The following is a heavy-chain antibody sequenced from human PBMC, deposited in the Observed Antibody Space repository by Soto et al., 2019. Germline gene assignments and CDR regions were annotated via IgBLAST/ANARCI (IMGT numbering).Heavy chain of an antibody. Sequence: QVQLVESGGGVVQPGRSLRLSCSASGFTFSTFAVHWVRQAQGKGLEWVAVISSDGYTKYYTDSVKGRFTISRDNSKNTLFLQMNGLRTEETAMYYCARAPTSRLDYWGQGTLVTVSS. CDR1: GFTFSTFA. V-gene: IGHV3-30-3*01. CDR3: ARAPTSRLDY. CDR2: ISSDGYTK. J-gene: IGHJ4*02.